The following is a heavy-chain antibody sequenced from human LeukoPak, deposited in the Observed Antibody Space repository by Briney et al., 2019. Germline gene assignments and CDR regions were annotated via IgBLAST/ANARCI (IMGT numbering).Heavy chain of an antibody. J-gene: IGHJ4*01. V-gene: IGHV3-15*01. CDR3: TTDKQMSPDY. D-gene: IGHD5-24*01. CDR1: GFSFRNTW. CDR2: LKSTKDGGAT. Sequence: PGGSLRLSCTASGFSFRNTWMSWVRQAPGKGLEWVGRLKSTKDGGATDYAAPVKGRFIISRDDSINTLYLQMNSLETEDTAVYYCTTDKQMSPDYWGHGTLVTVSS.